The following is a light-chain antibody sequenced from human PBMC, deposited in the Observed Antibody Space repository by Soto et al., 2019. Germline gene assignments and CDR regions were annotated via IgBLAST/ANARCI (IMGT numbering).Light chain of an antibody. V-gene: IGLV2-8*01. CDR2: GVN. CDR1: SSDVGGYNY. CDR3: TSYAGGNNV. Sequence: QSALTQPPSASGSPGQSVTISCTGTSSDVGGYNYVSWYQQHPGKVPKLIIYGVNKRPSGVPDRFSGSKSGNTASLTVSGLQPEDEADYYCTSYAGGNNVFGTGTKVTVL. J-gene: IGLJ1*01.